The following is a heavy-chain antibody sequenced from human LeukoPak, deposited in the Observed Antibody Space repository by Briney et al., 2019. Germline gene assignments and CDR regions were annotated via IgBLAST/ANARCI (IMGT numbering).Heavy chain of an antibody. J-gene: IGHJ6*02. V-gene: IGHV4-59*08. CDR2: IYYSGST. D-gene: IGHD3-22*01. CDR1: GGSISSYY. CDR3: ARHGSYYDSSGYYYGDYYYYGMDA. Sequence: SETLSLTCTVSGGSISSYYWSWIRQPPGKGLEWIGYIYYSGSTNYNPSLKSRVTISVDTSKNQFSLKLSSVTAADTAVYYCARHGSYYDSSGYYYGDYYYYGMDAWGQGTTVTVSS.